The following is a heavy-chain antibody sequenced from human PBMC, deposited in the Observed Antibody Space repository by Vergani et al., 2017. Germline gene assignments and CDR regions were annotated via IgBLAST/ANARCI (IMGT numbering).Heavy chain of an antibody. CDR2: IDPSDSYT. CDR1: GYSFTSYW. Sequence: VQLVQSGAEVKKPGASVKVSCKASGYSFTSYWISWVRQMPGKGLEWMGRIDPSDSYTNYSTSFQGHVTISADKSISTAYLQWSSLKASDTAMYYCARQVAVAGKWWGPYYYYGMDVWGQGTTVTVS. J-gene: IGHJ6*02. CDR3: ARQVAVAGKWWGPYYYYGMDV. V-gene: IGHV5-10-1*01. D-gene: IGHD6-19*01.